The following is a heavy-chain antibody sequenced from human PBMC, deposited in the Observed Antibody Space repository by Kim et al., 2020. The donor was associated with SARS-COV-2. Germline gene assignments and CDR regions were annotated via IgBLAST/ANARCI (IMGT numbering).Heavy chain of an antibody. CDR2: NQDGSEK. V-gene: IGHV3-7*04. Sequence: NQDGSEKYYVDSVNGRFTISRDNAKKSLYLQMDSLRAEDTAVYYCTRDESWGQGTLVIVSS. J-gene: IGHJ4*02. CDR3: TRDES.